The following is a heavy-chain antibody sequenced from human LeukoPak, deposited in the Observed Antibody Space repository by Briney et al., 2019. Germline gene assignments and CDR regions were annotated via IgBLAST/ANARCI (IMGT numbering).Heavy chain of an antibody. J-gene: IGHJ6*02. CDR3: ARGTRAIVVVPAARLYYYGMDV. CDR2: INHSGST. V-gene: IGHV4-34*01. D-gene: IGHD2-2*01. CDR1: GGSFSGYY. Sequence: SETLSLTCAVYGGSFSGYYWSLIRQPPGKGLEWIGEINHSGSTNYNPSLKSRVTISVDTSKNQFSLKLSSVTAADTAVYYCARGTRAIVVVPAARLYYYGMDVWGQGTTVTVSS.